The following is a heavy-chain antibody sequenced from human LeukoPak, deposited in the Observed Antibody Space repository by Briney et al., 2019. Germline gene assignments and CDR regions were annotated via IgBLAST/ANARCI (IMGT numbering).Heavy chain of an antibody. CDR2: IYSGGST. CDR3: GRWKGELSSYDY. Sequence: GGPLRLSSAAPLFTPISNYISWVRHAPGKGLECVSVIYSGGSTYYADSVQGRFTISQDNSKNTLYLQMSSLRADETVVYYCGRWKGELSSYDYWGQGTLVSVSS. V-gene: IGHV3-66*02. CDR1: LFTPISNY. D-gene: IGHD3-16*02. J-gene: IGHJ4*02.